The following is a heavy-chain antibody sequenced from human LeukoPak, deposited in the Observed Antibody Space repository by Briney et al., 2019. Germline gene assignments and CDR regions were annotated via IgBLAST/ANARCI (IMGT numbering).Heavy chain of an antibody. CDR3: ARKLAVTNRIAAAAQAFDY. J-gene: IGHJ4*02. D-gene: IGHD6-13*01. CDR2: ISSSSSTI. CDR1: GFTFSSYS. Sequence: GGSLRLSCAASGFTFSSYSMNWVRQAPGKGLEWVSYISSSSSTIYYADSVKGRFTISRDNAKNSLYLQMNSLRDEDTAAYYCARKLAVTNRIAAAAQAFDYWGQGTLVTVSS. V-gene: IGHV3-48*02.